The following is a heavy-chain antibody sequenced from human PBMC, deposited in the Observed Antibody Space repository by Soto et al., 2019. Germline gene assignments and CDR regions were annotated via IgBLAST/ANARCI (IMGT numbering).Heavy chain of an antibody. V-gene: IGHV1-3*01. D-gene: IGHD3-9*01. J-gene: IGHJ4*02. CDR3: ARDGFYDILTGYLDS. CDR2: INGDTGDT. Sequence: GASVKVSCKASGYTFTSYSMHWVRQAPGQRLEWMGWINGDTGDTKYSQKFQDRVTITRDTSASTAYMELSSLRSEDTAVYYCARDGFYDILTGYLDSWGQGTVVTVS. CDR1: GYTFTSYS.